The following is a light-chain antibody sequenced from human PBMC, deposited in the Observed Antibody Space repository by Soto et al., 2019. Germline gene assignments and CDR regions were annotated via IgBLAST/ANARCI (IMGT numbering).Light chain of an antibody. CDR1: QSISSY. Sequence: DIQMTQSPSSLSASVGDRVTITCRASQSISSYLNWYQQKPGKAPKLLIYAASSLQSGVPSRFSGSGSGTDFPLAISSMQTEAFATYYCQQSYSTPAFGQGTKLEIK. V-gene: IGKV1-39*01. CDR2: AAS. CDR3: QQSYSTPA. J-gene: IGKJ2*01.